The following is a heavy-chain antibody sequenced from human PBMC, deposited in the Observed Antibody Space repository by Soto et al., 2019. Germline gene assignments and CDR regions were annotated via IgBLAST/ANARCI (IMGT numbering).Heavy chain of an antibody. J-gene: IGHJ4*02. CDR3: ARAAKRYFDK. CDR2: IIHVLGPA. CDR1: GTTFNTFA. V-gene: IGHV1-69*01. Sequence: QVQLVQSGAEVKKPGSSVKVSCTASGTTFNTFAISWVRQAPGQGLEWMGGIIHVLGPAFYSQKFQARVTITAAQSATTASLEVSRLSSEETAVYYCARAAKRYFDKWGQGILVTVSS.